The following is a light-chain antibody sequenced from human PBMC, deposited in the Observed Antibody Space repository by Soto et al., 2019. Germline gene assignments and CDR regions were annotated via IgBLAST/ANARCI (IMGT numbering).Light chain of an antibody. CDR2: GSS. J-gene: IGKJ2*01. CDR3: QQYGSSPPYT. Sequence: PGARATLSCRASQPVSGNYLAWYQQKPGQSPRLLIYGSSDRATGIPDRFSGSGSGTDFTLTINRVEPEDFAVYYCQQYGSSPPYTFGQGTTLEI. CDR1: QPVSGNY. V-gene: IGKV3-20*01.